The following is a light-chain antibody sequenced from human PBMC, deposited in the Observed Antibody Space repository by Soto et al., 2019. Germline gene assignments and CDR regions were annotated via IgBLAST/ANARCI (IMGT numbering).Light chain of an antibody. V-gene: IGKV3-20*01. CDR3: QQYGSSPPIT. CDR2: GAS. CDR1: QTISNY. J-gene: IGKJ5*01. Sequence: EIVLTQSPVTLSLSPGERATLSCRASQTISNYLAWYQQKPGQAPRLLIYGASSRATGIPDRFSGSGSGTDFTLTISRLEPEDFAVYYCQQYGSSPPITFGQGTRLEMK.